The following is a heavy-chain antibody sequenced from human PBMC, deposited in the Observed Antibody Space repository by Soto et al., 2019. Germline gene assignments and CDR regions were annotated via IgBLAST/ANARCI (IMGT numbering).Heavy chain of an antibody. CDR1: GFSFSDYA. D-gene: IGHD5-18*01. J-gene: IGHJ6*02. CDR3: ARGGRDTYGYGDYSYGMDV. Sequence: EVQVLESGGGLVQPGGSLRLSCAASGFSFSDYAMSWVRQAPGKGLEWVSGISGTGSRTSYADSVRGRFTISRDNANNTLSLKMDSLRAEDTAVYYSARGGRDTYGYGDYSYGMDVWGQGTTVTVSS. V-gene: IGHV3-23*01. CDR2: ISGTGSRT.